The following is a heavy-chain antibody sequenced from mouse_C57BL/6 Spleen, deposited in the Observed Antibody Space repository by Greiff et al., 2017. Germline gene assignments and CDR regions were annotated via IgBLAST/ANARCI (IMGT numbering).Heavy chain of an antibody. CDR2: IDPEDGET. D-gene: IGHD4-1*01. CDR3: ATSNWD. CDR1: GFNIKDYY. V-gene: IGHV14-2*01. J-gene: IGHJ2*01. Sequence: VQLLQSGAELVRPGASLKLSCPASGFNIKDYYMPWVKQRTAQGLEWIGTIDPEDGETKYATKFQGTATITADTSSNTAYLQLSSLTSEDTAVYCCATSNWDGGQGTTLTVSS.